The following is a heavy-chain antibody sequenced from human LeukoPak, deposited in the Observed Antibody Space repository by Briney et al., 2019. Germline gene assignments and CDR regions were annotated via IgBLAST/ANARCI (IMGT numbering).Heavy chain of an antibody. V-gene: IGHV3-30*02. Sequence: GGALRLSCAASGFPFQRYGKHWVPQGPGEGVGGVAFIRYDGSNKFYADSVKGRFTISRDNSKNTLYLQMNSLRAEDTAVYYCAKDGRDSIYYYYYMDVWGKGTTVTVSS. CDR1: GFPFQRYG. CDR2: IRYDGSNK. D-gene: IGHD4-11*01. CDR3: AKDGRDSIYYYYYMDV. J-gene: IGHJ6*03.